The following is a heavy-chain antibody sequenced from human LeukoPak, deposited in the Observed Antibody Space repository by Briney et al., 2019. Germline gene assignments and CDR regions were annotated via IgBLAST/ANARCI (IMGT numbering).Heavy chain of an antibody. D-gene: IGHD4-17*01. Sequence: GGSLRLSCAASGFTFDDYTMHWVRQAPEKGLEWVSLISWGGSSTYFADSVKGRFTISRDNSKNSLYLQMNSLRTEDTALYYCAKDIGLYPYTVTTGPSFDYWGQGTLVTVSS. CDR3: AKDIGLYPYTVTTGPSFDY. CDR1: GFTFDDYT. CDR2: ISWGGSST. V-gene: IGHV3-43*01. J-gene: IGHJ4*02.